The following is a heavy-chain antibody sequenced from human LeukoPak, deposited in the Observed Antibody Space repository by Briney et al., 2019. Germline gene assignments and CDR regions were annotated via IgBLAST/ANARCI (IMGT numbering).Heavy chain of an antibody. V-gene: IGHV1-69*05. Sequence: SVKVSCKASGGTFSSYAISWVRQPPGQGLEWMGGIIPIFGTANYAQKFQGRVTITTDESTSTAYMELSSLRSEDTAVYYCATPGIGWLRDGRGTFDYWGQGTLVTVSS. J-gene: IGHJ4*02. CDR3: ATPGIGWLRDGRGTFDY. CDR2: IIPIFGTA. CDR1: GGTFSSYA. D-gene: IGHD5-12*01.